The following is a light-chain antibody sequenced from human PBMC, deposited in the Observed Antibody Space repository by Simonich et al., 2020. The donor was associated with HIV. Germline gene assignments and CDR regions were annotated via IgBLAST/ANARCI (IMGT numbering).Light chain of an antibody. Sequence: QSALTQPASVSGSPGQSITISCTGTSTDVGGYNYVSWYQQHPVKAPKLIIYDVSKPPSGVSYRFSGSKSGNTASMTISWLQAEDEADYYCCSYAGNSTLYVFGTGTKVTVL. CDR3: CSYAGNSTLYV. CDR1: STDVGGYNY. CDR2: DVS. J-gene: IGLJ1*01. V-gene: IGLV2-23*02.